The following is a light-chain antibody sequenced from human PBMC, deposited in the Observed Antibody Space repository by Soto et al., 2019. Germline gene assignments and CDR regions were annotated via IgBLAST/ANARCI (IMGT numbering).Light chain of an antibody. J-gene: IGKJ4*01. CDR1: HSVDSSY. CDR2: GAT. V-gene: IGKV3-20*01. CDR3: QQYATSPRT. Sequence: VLTQSPATLSLSPGERATLTCRASHSVDSSYLAWYQQKPGQAPRLLIYGATVRATAIPDRLHGSGTGTDFTLTISRLEPEDFAVYYCQQYATSPRTFGGGAQVEIK.